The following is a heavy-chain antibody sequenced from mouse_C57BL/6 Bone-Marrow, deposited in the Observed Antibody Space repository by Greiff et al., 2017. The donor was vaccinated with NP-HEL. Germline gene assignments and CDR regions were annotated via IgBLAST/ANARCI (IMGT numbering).Heavy chain of an antibody. CDR2: IYPGDGDT. D-gene: IGHD2-5*01. Sequence: VKLMESGAELVKPGASVKISCKASGYAFSSYWMNWVKQRPGKGLEWIGQIYPGDGDTNYNGKFKGKATLTADKSSSTAYMQLSSLTSEDSAVYFCARGSNYDYAMDYWGQGTSVTVSS. V-gene: IGHV1-80*01. CDR3: ARGSNYDYAMDY. CDR1: GYAFSSYW. J-gene: IGHJ4*01.